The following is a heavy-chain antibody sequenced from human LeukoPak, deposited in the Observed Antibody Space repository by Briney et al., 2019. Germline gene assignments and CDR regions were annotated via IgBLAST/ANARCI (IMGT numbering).Heavy chain of an antibody. Sequence: GGSLRLSCAASGFTFSSYEMNWVRQAPGKGLEWVSYISSSGSTIYYADSVKGRFTISRDNAKNSLYLQMNSLRAEDTAVYYCAKPNILTGEHYFDYWGQGTLVTVSS. D-gene: IGHD3-9*01. CDR2: ISSSGSTI. J-gene: IGHJ4*02. CDR1: GFTFSSYE. V-gene: IGHV3-48*03. CDR3: AKPNILTGEHYFDY.